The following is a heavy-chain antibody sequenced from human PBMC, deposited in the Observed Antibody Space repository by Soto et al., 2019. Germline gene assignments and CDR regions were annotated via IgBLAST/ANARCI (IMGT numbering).Heavy chain of an antibody. CDR2: IYPGDSDT. V-gene: IGHV5-51*01. Sequence: PGESLKISCKGSGYSFTSYWIGWVRQMPGKGLEWMGIIYPGDSDTRYSPSFQGQVTISADKSISTAYLQWSSLKASDTAMYYCARQALPPSPGYYYYYYMDVWGKGSTVTVSS. CDR1: GYSFTSYW. J-gene: IGHJ6*03. CDR3: ARQALPPSPGYYYYYYMDV.